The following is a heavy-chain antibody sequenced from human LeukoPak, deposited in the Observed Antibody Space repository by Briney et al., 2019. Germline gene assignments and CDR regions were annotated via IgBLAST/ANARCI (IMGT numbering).Heavy chain of an antibody. J-gene: IGHJ6*02. D-gene: IGHD2-2*01. CDR1: GGTFSSYA. Sequence: SVKVSCKASGGTFSSYAISWVRQAPGQGLEWMGGIIPIFGTANYAQKFQGRVTITTDTSTSTAYMELRSLRSDDTAVYYCARDFNIVVVPAAMPPYYYYYGMDVWGQGTTVTVSS. CDR2: IIPIFGTA. CDR3: ARDFNIVVVPAAMPPYYYYYGMDV. V-gene: IGHV1-69*05.